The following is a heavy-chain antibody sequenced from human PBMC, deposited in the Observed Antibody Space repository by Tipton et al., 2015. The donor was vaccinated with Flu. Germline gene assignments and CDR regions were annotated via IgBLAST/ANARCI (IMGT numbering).Heavy chain of an antibody. Sequence: TLSLTCTVSGGSISSSSYYWGWIRQPPGKGLEWIGTIYYSGSTYYNPSLKSRVTMSVDTSKNQFSLKLSSVTAADTAVYYCARHSGSRSYPLDYWGQGTLVTVSS. D-gene: IGHD3-10*01. CDR3: ARHSGSRSYPLDY. CDR2: IYYSGST. CDR1: GGSISSSSYY. V-gene: IGHV4-39*07. J-gene: IGHJ4*02.